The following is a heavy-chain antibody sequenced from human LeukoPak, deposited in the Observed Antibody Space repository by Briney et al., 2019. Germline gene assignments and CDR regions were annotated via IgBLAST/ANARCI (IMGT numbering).Heavy chain of an antibody. D-gene: IGHD2-15*01. CDR1: GYTFTGYY. J-gene: IGHJ4*02. CDR3: ASGSPTAHDHRAADYFDY. Sequence: ASVKVSCKASGYTFTGYYIHWVRQAPGEGPEWMGCINPNSGGTNYAQNFQGRVTMTRDTSISTAYMELSRLRSDDTAVFYCASGSPTAHDHRAADYFDYWGQGTLVTVSS. V-gene: IGHV1-2*02. CDR2: INPNSGGT.